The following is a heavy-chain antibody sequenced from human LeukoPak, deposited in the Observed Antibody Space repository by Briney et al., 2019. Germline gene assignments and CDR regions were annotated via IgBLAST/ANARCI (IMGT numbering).Heavy chain of an antibody. CDR1: GFMFISYP. Sequence: GGSLRLSCAASGFMFISYPMSWVRQAPGKGLEWVSGISGSGGSTDYADSVKGRFTISRDNSKNTLYLQMNSLRAEDTAVYYCAKGRWDHLLAETDYWGQGTLVTVSS. V-gene: IGHV3-23*01. J-gene: IGHJ4*02. CDR3: AKGRWDHLLAETDY. CDR2: ISGSGGST. D-gene: IGHD2-2*01.